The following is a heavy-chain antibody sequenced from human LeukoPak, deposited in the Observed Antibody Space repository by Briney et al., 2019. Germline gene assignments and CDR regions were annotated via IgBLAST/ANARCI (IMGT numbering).Heavy chain of an antibody. CDR2: IGAYNGNT. CDR1: GYTFTSYG. CDR3: ARAILLLWFGEPSGEGFDY. Sequence: ASVKVSCKASGYTFTSYGISWVRQAPGQGLEWMGWIGAYNGNTNYAQKLQGRVTMTTDTSTSTAYMELRSLRSDDTAVYYCARAILLLWFGEPSGEGFDYWGQGTLVTVSS. D-gene: IGHD3-10*01. J-gene: IGHJ4*02. V-gene: IGHV1-18*01.